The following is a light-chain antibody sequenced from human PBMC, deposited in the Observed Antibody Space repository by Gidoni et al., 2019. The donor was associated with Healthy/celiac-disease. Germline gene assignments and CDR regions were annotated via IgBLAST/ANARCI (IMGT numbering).Light chain of an antibody. CDR3: QQYDNLPLT. V-gene: IGKV1-33*01. CDR1: QDISNY. J-gene: IGKJ4*01. Sequence: DIKMPQSPSSLSASVVDRVTITCQASQDISNYLNWYQQKPGKAPKLLIYDASNLETGVPSRFSGSGSGTDFTFTISSLQPEDIATYYCQQYDNLPLTFGGGTKVEIK. CDR2: DAS.